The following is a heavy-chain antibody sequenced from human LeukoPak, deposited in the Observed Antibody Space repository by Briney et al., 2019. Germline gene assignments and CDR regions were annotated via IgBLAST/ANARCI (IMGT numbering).Heavy chain of an antibody. D-gene: IGHD6-19*01. J-gene: IGHJ4*02. CDR1: GFTFSSYA. Sequence: AGSLRVSCAAAGFTFSSYAMSWVRQAPGKGLEWVSAISGSGGSTYYADSVKGRFTISRDNSKNTLYLQMNSLRAEDTAVYYCAKDPCVGSGLFDYWGQGTLVTVSS. V-gene: IGHV3-23*01. CDR2: ISGSGGST. CDR3: AKDPCVGSGLFDY.